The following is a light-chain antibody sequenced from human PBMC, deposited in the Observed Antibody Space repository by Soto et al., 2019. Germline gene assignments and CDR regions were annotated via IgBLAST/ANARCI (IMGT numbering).Light chain of an antibody. CDR1: QSVSTN. CDR3: QQYNNWPPLT. Sequence: IVMTQSPATLSVSPGERATLSCSASQSVSTNLAWYQQKPGQAPRLLIYGASTRATGIPARFSGSGSGTDFTLTISSLQSEDFAVYYCQQYNNWPPLTFGGGTKVEIK. CDR2: GAS. V-gene: IGKV3-15*01. J-gene: IGKJ4*01.